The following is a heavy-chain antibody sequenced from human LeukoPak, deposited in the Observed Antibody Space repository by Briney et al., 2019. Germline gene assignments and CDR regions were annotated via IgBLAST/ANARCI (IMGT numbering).Heavy chain of an antibody. CDR1: GFSFSSYG. D-gene: IGHD6-25*01. J-gene: IGHJ4*02. CDR3: ARRSKSSAIWYYFDY. CDR2: ISGSGDIT. Sequence: PWGSLRLSCAASGFSFSSYGINWVRQAPGKGLEWVSGISGSGDITYYADSVKGRFTISRDNSRNTLYLQMNSLRAEDTAVYYCARRSKSSAIWYYFDYWGQGTLVTVSS. V-gene: IGHV3-23*01.